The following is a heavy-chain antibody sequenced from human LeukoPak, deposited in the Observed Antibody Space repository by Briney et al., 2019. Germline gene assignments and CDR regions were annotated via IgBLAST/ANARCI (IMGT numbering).Heavy chain of an antibody. V-gene: IGHV4-30-4*01. J-gene: IGHJ5*02. D-gene: IGHD3-22*01. CDR1: GGSFSSGDYY. CDR3: ARPYYYDSRIDP. CDR2: MYYSGST. Sequence: SETLSLTCTVSGGSFSSGDYYWSWMRQPPGKGLEWIAYMYYSGSTYYNPSLKSRVTMPADTSKNQLSLKLSSVTAAATAVYYCARPYYYDSRIDPWGQGILVTVSS.